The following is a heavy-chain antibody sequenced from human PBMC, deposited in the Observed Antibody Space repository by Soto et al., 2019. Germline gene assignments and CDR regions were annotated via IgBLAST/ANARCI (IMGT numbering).Heavy chain of an antibody. D-gene: IGHD1-7*01. V-gene: IGHV3-13*01. CDR3: SRERGTTGIWYFDL. Sequence: EVQLVESGGGLVQPGGSLRLSCAASGFTFSDYDIHWVRQAAGKGLEWVSGIAISGDTNYAGSVTGRFTISRENARNSVYLQMNSLRAGDTALYYCSRERGTTGIWYFDLWGRGTLLTVSS. CDR1: GFTFSDYD. CDR2: IAISGDT. J-gene: IGHJ2*01.